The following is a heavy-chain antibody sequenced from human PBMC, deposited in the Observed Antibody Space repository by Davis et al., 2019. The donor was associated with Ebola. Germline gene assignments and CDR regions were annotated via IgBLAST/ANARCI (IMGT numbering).Heavy chain of an antibody. Sequence: GGSLRPSCAASGFTFSSNSMNWVRQAPGKGLEWVSYISSSSSTIYYADSVKGRFTISRDNAKNSLYLQMNSLRDEDTAVYYCAREGGDTAMVTSLFDYWGQGTLVTVSS. CDR2: ISSSSSTI. V-gene: IGHV3-48*02. CDR1: GFTFSSNS. J-gene: IGHJ4*02. D-gene: IGHD5-18*01. CDR3: AREGGDTAMVTSLFDY.